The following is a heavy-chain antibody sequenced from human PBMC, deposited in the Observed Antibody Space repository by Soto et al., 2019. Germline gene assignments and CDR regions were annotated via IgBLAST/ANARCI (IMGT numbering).Heavy chain of an antibody. CDR3: ASQPVVVITQTPYYYYGMDV. D-gene: IGHD3-22*01. V-gene: IGHV4-39*01. CDR2: IYYSGST. J-gene: IGHJ6*02. CDR1: GGSISSSSYY. Sequence: PSETLSLTCTVSGGSISSSSYYWGWIRQPPGKGLEWIGSIYYSGSTYYNPSLKSRVTISVDTSKNQFSLKLSSVTAADTAVYYCASQPVVVITQTPYYYYGMDVWGQGTTVTVSS.